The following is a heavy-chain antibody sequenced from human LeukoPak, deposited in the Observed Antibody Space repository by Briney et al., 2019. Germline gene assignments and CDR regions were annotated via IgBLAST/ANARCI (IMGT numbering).Heavy chain of an antibody. V-gene: IGHV4-59*01. D-gene: IGHD3-16*01. CDR2: GHYTGTT. CDR1: GGFISTYY. CDR3: ARSFGPGSDWFDP. J-gene: IGHJ5*02. Sequence: SETLSLRCNVSGGFISTYYWNWVRQSPGQGLQWIGDGHYTGTTNYNPSLKSRVMISVDRSKNHFSLRLTSVTAADTAIYYCARSFGPGSDWFDPWGQGAWVTVSS.